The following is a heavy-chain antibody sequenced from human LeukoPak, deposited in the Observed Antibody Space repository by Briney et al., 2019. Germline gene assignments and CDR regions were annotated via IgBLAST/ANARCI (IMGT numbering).Heavy chain of an antibody. Sequence: APVKVSCKASGYTFNDYFIHWVRQAPGQGLEWMGWIIPKSGATNYSQRFRDRLTMTSDTSTAYMDLRSPTSDDTAVYYCARDLRSGGVTYGQDSWGQGTLVTVSS. J-gene: IGHJ4*02. CDR1: GYTFNDYF. CDR3: ARDLRSGGVTYGQDS. CDR2: IIPKSGAT. D-gene: IGHD5-18*01. V-gene: IGHV1-2*02.